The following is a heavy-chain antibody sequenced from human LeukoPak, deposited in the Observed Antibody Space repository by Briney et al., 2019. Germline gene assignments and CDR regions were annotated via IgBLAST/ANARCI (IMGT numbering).Heavy chain of an antibody. J-gene: IGHJ5*02. Sequence: SETLSLTCAVSGGSISSSSYYWGWIRQPPGKGLEWIGSIYYSGSTYYNPSLKSRVTISVDTSKNQFSLKLSSVTAADTAVYYCARGYYDFWSGSLGWFDPWGQGTLVTVSS. CDR3: ARGYYDFWSGSLGWFDP. CDR2: IYYSGST. D-gene: IGHD3-3*01. V-gene: IGHV4-39*01. CDR1: GGSISSSSYY.